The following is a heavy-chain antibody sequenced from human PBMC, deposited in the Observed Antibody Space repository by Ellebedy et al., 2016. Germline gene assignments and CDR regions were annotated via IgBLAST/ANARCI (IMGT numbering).Heavy chain of an antibody. D-gene: IGHD6-19*01. CDR1: GFTFSSYA. Sequence: GGSLRLSXAASGFTFSSYAMSWVRQAPGKGLEWVSGISDSGGRTDYADSVKGRFTISRDNSKNTLYLQMHSLRAEDTAVYYCAKVVREGYSSDWWNYWGQGTLVTVSS. V-gene: IGHV3-23*01. J-gene: IGHJ4*02. CDR2: ISDSGGRT. CDR3: AKVVREGYSSDWWNY.